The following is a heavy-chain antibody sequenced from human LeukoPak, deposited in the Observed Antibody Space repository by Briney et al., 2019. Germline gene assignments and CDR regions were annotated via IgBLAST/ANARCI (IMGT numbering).Heavy chain of an antibody. CDR2: INTDGSST. V-gene: IGHV3-74*01. Sequence: GGSLRLSCAASGFTFSSYAMSWVRQAPGKGLVWVSRINTDGSSTSYADSVKGRFTIPRDNAKNTLYLQMNSLRAEDTAVYYCARWTYYDFWSGSLNYDAFDIWGQGTMVTVSS. J-gene: IGHJ3*02. D-gene: IGHD3-3*01. CDR1: GFTFSSYA. CDR3: ARWTYYDFWSGSLNYDAFDI.